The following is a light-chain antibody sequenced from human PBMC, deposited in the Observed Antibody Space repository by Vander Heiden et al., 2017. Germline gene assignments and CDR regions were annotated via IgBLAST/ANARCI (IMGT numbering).Light chain of an antibody. V-gene: IGKV3-11*01. CDR1: QSVSSY. CDR3: QQRSNWPPLT. CDR2: DAS. Sequence: EIVLTQSPATLSLSPGERATLSCRASQSVSSYLAWYQQKPVQSPRLLIYDASNRATGIPARFSGSGSGTDFTLTSSIREPEDFAVYYCQQRSNWPPLTFGGGTKVEIK. J-gene: IGKJ4*01.